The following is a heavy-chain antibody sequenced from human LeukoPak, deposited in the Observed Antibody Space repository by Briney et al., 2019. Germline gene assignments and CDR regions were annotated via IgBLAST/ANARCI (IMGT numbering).Heavy chain of an antibody. D-gene: IGHD5-18*01. J-gene: IGHJ6*03. CDR3: ARAPGGTAMVTGFGYMHV. CDR2: IYTSGST. V-gene: IGHV4-4*09. Sequence: SETLSLTCTVSGGSLSSYYWSWIRQPPGKGLEWIGYIYTSGSTNYNPSLKSRVTISVDTSKNQFSLKLSSVTAADTAVYYCARAPGGTAMVTGFGYMHVWGKGTTVTVSS. CDR1: GGSLSSYY.